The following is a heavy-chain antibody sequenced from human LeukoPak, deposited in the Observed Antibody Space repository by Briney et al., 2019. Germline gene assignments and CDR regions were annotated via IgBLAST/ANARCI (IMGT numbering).Heavy chain of an antibody. CDR3: ARDQDSSGYYDY. CDR2: INPNSGGT. V-gene: IGHV1-2*06. D-gene: IGHD3-22*01. Sequence: ASVKVSCKASGYTFTSYYMHWVRQAPGQGLEWMGRINPNSGGTNYAQKFQGRVTMTRDTSISTAYMELSRLRSDDTAVYYCARDQDSSGYYDYWGQGTLVTVSS. J-gene: IGHJ4*02. CDR1: GYTFTSYY.